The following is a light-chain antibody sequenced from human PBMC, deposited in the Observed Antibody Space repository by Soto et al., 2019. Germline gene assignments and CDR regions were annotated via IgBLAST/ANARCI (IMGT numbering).Light chain of an antibody. CDR1: QNIDSW. V-gene: IGKV1-5*03. Sequence: DIQMTQSPSTLSASIGDRITISCRASQNIDSWLAWYQQRPGKAPKLLIYSASNLESGVSSRFSGSGSGTDFTLTITSLQPDDFATYYCQQYSDYSRSFGQGTQVEVK. CDR2: SAS. J-gene: IGKJ1*01. CDR3: QQYSDYSRS.